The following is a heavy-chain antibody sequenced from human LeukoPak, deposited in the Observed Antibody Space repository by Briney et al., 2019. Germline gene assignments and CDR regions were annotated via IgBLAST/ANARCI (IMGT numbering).Heavy chain of an antibody. CDR2: INSDGSST. J-gene: IGHJ5*02. CDR3: ARGGTIFGVP. V-gene: IGHV3-74*01. Sequence: GGSLRLSCAASGFTFDDYAMHWVRQAPGKGLVWVSRINSDGSSTSYADSVKGRFTISRDNAKNTLYLQMNSLRAEDTAVYYCARGGTIFGVPWGQGTLVTVSS. CDR1: GFTFDDYA. D-gene: IGHD3-3*01.